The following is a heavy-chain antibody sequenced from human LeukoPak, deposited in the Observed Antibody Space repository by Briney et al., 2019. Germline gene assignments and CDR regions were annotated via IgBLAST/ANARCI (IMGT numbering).Heavy chain of an antibody. D-gene: IGHD3/OR15-3a*01. CDR2: IYYTGNT. CDR3: ARQTGSGLFTLP. J-gene: IGHJ4*02. CDR1: GVSISSYY. V-gene: IGHV4-59*04. Sequence: KPSETLSLTCSVSGVSISSYYWNWIRQPPGKGLEWIGSIYYTGNTYYNASLKSRVTISIDTSKNQISLRLTSVTATDTAMYYCARQTGSGLFTLPGGQGTLVTVSS.